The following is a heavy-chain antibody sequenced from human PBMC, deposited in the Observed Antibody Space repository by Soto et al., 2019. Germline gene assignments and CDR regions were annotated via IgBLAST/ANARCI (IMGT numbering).Heavy chain of an antibody. CDR3: ARRKGDYYDSSGYHYYFDY. J-gene: IGHJ4*02. CDR1: GYTFTDYY. CDR2: INTNSGGT. V-gene: IGHV1-2*02. Sequence: ASVKVSCKASGYTFTDYYVHWVRQAPGQGLEWMGWINTNSGGTKSAQKFQGRVTMTRDTSISTAYMELSRLRSDDTAGYYCARRKGDYYDSSGYHYYFDYWGQGTLVTVSS. D-gene: IGHD3-22*01.